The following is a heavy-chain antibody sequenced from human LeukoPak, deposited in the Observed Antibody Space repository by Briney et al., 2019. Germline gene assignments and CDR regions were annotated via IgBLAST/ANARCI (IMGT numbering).Heavy chain of an antibody. CDR2: INWNGGST. CDR1: GFTFDDYG. J-gene: IGHJ4*02. D-gene: IGHD3-10*01. CDR3: ARDKEEGIPLWFGELFS. V-gene: IGHV3-20*04. Sequence: GGSLRLSCAASGFTFDDYGMSWVRQAPGKGLDWVSGINWNGGSTGYADSVKGRFTISRDNAKNSLYLQMNSLRAEDTALYYCARDKEEGIPLWFGELFSWGQGTLVTVSS.